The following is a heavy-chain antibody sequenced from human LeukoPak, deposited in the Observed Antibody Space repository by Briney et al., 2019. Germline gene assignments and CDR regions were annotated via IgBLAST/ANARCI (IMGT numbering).Heavy chain of an antibody. CDR1: GASIVGYY. Sequence: PSETLSLTCTVSGASIVGYYWSWIRQPPRKELEWIAYIYSSGHTMSNPSLRSRVTMSLDTPRNQFSLKLSSVTAADTAVYYCARHAESQGHSGYYFGIFFDIWGQGTMVTVSS. CDR2: IYSSGHT. V-gene: IGHV4-59*08. CDR3: ARHAESQGHSGYYFGIFFDI. J-gene: IGHJ3*02. D-gene: IGHD3-22*01.